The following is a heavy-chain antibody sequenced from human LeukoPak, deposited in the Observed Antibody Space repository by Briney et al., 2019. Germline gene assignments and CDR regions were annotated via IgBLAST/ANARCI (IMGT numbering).Heavy chain of an antibody. V-gene: IGHV3-21*04. D-gene: IGHD3-10*01. CDR2: ITAGSSHI. J-gene: IGHJ4*02. CDR1: GFTFSSFS. Sequence: PGGSLRLSCEASGFTFSSFSMNWVRQSPEKGLEWVSSITAGSSHIFYGDSMKGRFTISRDNAKNSVYLQMNSLRAEDTALYYCTKDRGDTFGDLYDWGQGTLVTVSS. CDR3: TKDRGDTFGDLYD.